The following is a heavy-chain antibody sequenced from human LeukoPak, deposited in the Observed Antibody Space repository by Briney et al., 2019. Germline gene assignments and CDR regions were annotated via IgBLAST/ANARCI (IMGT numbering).Heavy chain of an antibody. CDR1: GYTFTGYY. V-gene: IGHV1-2*02. Sequence: GASVKVSCKASGYTFTGYYMHWVRQAPGQGLEWMGWINPNSGGTNYAQKFQGRVTMTRDTSISTAYMELSRLRSDDTAVYYCARDYYDGSGYYQLNSGFDPWAREPWSPSPQ. CDR3: ARDYYDGSGYYQLNSGFDP. J-gene: IGHJ5*02. CDR2: INPNSGGT. D-gene: IGHD3-22*01.